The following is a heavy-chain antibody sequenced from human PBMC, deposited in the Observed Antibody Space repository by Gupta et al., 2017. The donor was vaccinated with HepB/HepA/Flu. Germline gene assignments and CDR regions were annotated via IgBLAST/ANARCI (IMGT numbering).Heavy chain of an antibody. CDR2: CDPEDGET. CDR3: ATYDFDSSGYYWLDP. CDR1: GNTLTELS. J-gene: IGHJ5*02. Sequence: QVKLVQSGAEVKKPGASVKVSCKVSGNTLTELSMHWVRQAPGKGLEWMGGCDPEDGETIYAQKFQGRVTMTEDTSTDTAYMALSSLRSEDTAVYYCATYDFDSSGYYWLDPWCQGTLVPVSS. V-gene: IGHV1-24*01. D-gene: IGHD3-22*01.